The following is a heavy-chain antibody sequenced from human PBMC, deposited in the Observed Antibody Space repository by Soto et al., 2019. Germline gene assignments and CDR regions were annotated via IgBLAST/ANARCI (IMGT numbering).Heavy chain of an antibody. J-gene: IGHJ4*02. Sequence: XGSLVLSGAASGFTFRSYAMHGVRQAPGKGLEWVAVMSYDGSNKYYADSVKGRFTISRDNSKNTLYLQMNSLSAEDTAVYYCAKAASIVLLGPHDYSGQGALVTVSA. V-gene: IGHV3-30*18. D-gene: IGHD1-26*01. CDR3: AKAASIVLLGPHDY. CDR1: GFTFRSYA. CDR2: MSYDGSNK.